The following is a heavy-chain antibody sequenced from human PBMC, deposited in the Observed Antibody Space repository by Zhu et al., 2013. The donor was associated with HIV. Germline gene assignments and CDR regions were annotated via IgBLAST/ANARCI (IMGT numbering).Heavy chain of an antibody. CDR3: ARGSMITFGGVIVMRGPLFDY. D-gene: IGHD3-16*02. J-gene: IGHJ4*02. Sequence: QVQLVQSGAEVKKPGASVKVSCKASGYTFTSYYMHWVRQAPGQGLEWMGIINPSGGSTSYAQKFQGRVTMTRDTSTSTVYMELSSLRSEDTAVYYCARGSMITFGGVIVMRGPLFDYWAREPWSPSPQ. CDR2: INPSGGST. CDR1: GYTFTSYY. V-gene: IGHV1-46*01.